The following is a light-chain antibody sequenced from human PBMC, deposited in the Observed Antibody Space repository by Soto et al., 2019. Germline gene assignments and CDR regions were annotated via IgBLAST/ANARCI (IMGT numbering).Light chain of an antibody. CDR2: GAF. Sequence: EIVLTQSPGTLSLSPGERATLSCRASQSVRRNFLAWYQHKPGQAPRLLIYGAFSRATGIPDRFSGSGSGTDFTLTVSRLEPEDFAVYYCQQYGSSPPYTFGQGTKLGIK. J-gene: IGKJ2*01. V-gene: IGKV3-20*01. CDR3: QQYGSSPPYT. CDR1: QSVRRNF.